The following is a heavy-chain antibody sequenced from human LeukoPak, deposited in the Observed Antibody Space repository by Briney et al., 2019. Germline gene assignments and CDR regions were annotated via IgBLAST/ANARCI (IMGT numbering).Heavy chain of an antibody. CDR3: ARQRGNSAGPFDY. D-gene: IGHD1/OR15-1a*01. CDR1: GYFISSGYY. Sequence: SETLSLTCTVSGYFISSGYYWGWIRQPPGKGLEWIGSIYHSGSTYYNPPLKSLVTISVDTSKNQFSLKLSSVTAADTAMYYCARQRGNSAGPFDYWGQGTLVTVSS. V-gene: IGHV4-38-2*02. CDR2: IYHSGST. J-gene: IGHJ4*02.